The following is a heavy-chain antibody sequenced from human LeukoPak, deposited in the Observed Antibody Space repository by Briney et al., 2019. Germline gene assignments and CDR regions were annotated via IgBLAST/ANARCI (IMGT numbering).Heavy chain of an antibody. V-gene: IGHV3-30*04. J-gene: IGHJ2*01. CDR1: GFTFSSYA. D-gene: IGHD5-18*01. CDR2: ISYDGSNK. CDR3: ARDQARWIQLWLRYFDF. Sequence: SGGSLRLSCAASGFTFSSYAMHWVRQAPGKGLEWVAVISYDGSNKYYADSVKGRFTISRDNSKNTLYLQMNSLRAEDTAVYYCARDQARWIQLWLRYFDFWGRGTLVTVSS.